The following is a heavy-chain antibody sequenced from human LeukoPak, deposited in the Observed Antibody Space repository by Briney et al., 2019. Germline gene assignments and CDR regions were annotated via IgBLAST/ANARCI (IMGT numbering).Heavy chain of an antibody. J-gene: IGHJ6*03. Sequence: GGSLRLSCAASGFTFSSYSMNWVRQAPGKGLEWVSYISSSSSTIYYADSVKGRFTISRDNAKNSLYLQMNSLRAEDTAVYYCARDPSSWYYYYMDVWGKGTTVTVSS. V-gene: IGHV3-48*01. D-gene: IGHD6-13*01. CDR1: GFTFSSYS. CDR3: ARDPSSWYYYYMDV. CDR2: ISSSSSTI.